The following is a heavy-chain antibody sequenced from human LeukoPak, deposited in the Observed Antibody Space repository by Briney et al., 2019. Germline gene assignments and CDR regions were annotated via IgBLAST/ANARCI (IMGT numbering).Heavy chain of an antibody. V-gene: IGHV3-21*01. CDR1: RFTFSSYS. D-gene: IGHD2-8*01. J-gene: IGHJ6*03. CDR3: ARDRYCTNGVCYDMDV. CDR2: ISSSSSYI. Sequence: PGGSLRLSCAASRFTFSSYSMNRVRQAPGEGLEWVSSISSSSSYIYYADSVKGRFTISRDNAKNSLYLQMNSLRAEDTAVYYCARDRYCTNGVCYDMDVWGKGTTVTVSS.